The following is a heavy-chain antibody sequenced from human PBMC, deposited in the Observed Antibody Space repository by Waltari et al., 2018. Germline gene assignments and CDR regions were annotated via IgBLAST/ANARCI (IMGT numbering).Heavy chain of an antibody. CDR2: IYYSGTT. V-gene: IGHV4-59*01. D-gene: IGHD6-13*01. J-gene: IGHJ4*02. CDR1: GGSMSNYY. Sequence: QVQLQESGPGLVKPSETLSLTCNVSGGSMSNYYWSWIRQPPGKGLEWIGYIYYSGTTNYHPSLHSRVTMSVDTSKNQFSLKLTSVTAADTAVYYCARGSGRQLTYWGQGTLVTVSS. CDR3: ARGSGRQLTY.